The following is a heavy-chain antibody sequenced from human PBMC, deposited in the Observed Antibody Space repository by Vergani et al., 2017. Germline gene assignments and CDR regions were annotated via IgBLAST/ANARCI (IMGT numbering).Heavy chain of an antibody. Sequence: QVQLQESGPGLVKPSQTLSLTCTVSGGSISSGGYYWSWIRQHPGKGLEWIGYIYYSGSTYYNPSLKSLVTISVDTSKNQFSLKLSSVTAADTAVYYCARWDRGFSRNYGDQDAFDIWGQGTMVTVSS. CDR1: GGSISSGGYY. CDR3: ARWDRGFSRNYGDQDAFDI. CDR2: IYYSGST. V-gene: IGHV4-31*01. J-gene: IGHJ3*02. D-gene: IGHD3-10*01.